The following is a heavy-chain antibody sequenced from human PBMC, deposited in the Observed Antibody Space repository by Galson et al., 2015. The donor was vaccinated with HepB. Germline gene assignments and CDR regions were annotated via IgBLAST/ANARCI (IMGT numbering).Heavy chain of an antibody. CDR3: ATNARSGDYFDAFDI. CDR2: ISFDGIKK. CDR1: GFTFSDYA. D-gene: IGHD1-26*01. J-gene: IGHJ3*02. V-gene: IGHV3-30*04. Sequence: SLRLSCAASGFTFSDYAMHWVRQAPGKGLEWVATISFDGIKKYYADSVKGRFTLSRDNSKITLWVQMNNLRVEDTALYYCATNARSGDYFDAFDIWGQGTMVTVSS.